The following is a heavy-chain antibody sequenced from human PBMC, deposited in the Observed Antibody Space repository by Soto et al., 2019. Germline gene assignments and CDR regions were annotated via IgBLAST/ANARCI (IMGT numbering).Heavy chain of an antibody. Sequence: PGGSLRLSCAASGFTVSSNYMSWVRQAPGKGLEWVSVIYSGGSTYYADSVKGRFTISRHNSKNTLYLQMNSLRAEDTAVYYCASNCGGDCPHESGFDYWGQGTLVTVSS. CDR1: GFTVSSNY. V-gene: IGHV3-53*04. D-gene: IGHD2-21*02. CDR2: IYSGGST. J-gene: IGHJ4*02. CDR3: ASNCGGDCPHESGFDY.